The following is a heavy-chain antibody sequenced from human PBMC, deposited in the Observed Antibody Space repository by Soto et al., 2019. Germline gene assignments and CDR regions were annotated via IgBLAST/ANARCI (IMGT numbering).Heavy chain of an antibody. J-gene: IGHJ4*02. CDR2: INPSDGRT. CDR3: ARGTGAASENTIDY. D-gene: IGHD1-1*01. V-gene: IGHV1-46*01. CDR1: GYTLTSYY. Sequence: GASVKVSCKASGYTLTSYYMHWVRQAPGHGLEWMGMINPSDGRTNYAQKFQGRVTMTRDMSTSTVYMEVSSLTSEDTAVYYCARGTGAASENTIDYWGQGTLVTVSS.